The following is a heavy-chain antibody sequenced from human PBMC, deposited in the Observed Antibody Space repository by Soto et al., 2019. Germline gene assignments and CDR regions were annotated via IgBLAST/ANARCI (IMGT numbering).Heavy chain of an antibody. Sequence: QVQLVQSGAEVKKPGASVKVSCKASGYTFTSYAMPWVRQAPGQRLEWMGWINAGNGNTKYSQKFQGRVTITRDTSASTAYMELSSLRSEDTAVYYCARAQMTTVTNFDYWGQGTLVTVSS. CDR3: ARAQMTTVTNFDY. CDR2: INAGNGNT. V-gene: IGHV1-3*01. D-gene: IGHD4-17*01. J-gene: IGHJ4*02. CDR1: GYTFTSYA.